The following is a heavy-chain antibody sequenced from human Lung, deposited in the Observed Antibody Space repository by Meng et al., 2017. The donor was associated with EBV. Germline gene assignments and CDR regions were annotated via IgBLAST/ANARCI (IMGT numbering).Heavy chain of an antibody. CDR2: IYWDGEK. CDR1: GFSSGTTGVA. CDR3: AHSFTTSGNWFDY. J-gene: IGHJ5*01. V-gene: IGHV2-5*02. D-gene: IGHD2/OR15-2a*01. Sequence: QTPLKASGPTLMRPTKTLTLTCTLSGFSSGTTGVAVGWIRQPPGQALEWLALIYWDGEKHYSPSLKSRLTITKDTSKNQVILTMTKVYPVDTATYYCAHSFTTSGNWFDYWGQGALVTVSS.